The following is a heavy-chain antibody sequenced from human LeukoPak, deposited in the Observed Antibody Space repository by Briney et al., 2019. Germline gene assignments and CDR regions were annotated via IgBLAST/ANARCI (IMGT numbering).Heavy chain of an antibody. Sequence: SETLSLTCSVSGGSISSYYWSWIRQLPGKGLEWIGYIYYTGSTNYNPSLKSRVTISVDTSKNQFSLELSSVTAADTAVYYCARASYDILTGYQYYFDYWGQGTLVTVSS. J-gene: IGHJ4*02. CDR3: ARASYDILTGYQYYFDY. V-gene: IGHV4-59*01. D-gene: IGHD3-9*01. CDR2: IYYTGST. CDR1: GGSISSYY.